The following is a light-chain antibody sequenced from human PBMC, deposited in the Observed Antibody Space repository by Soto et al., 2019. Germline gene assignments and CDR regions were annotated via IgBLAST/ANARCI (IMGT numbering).Light chain of an antibody. CDR2: GNN. V-gene: IGLV1-40*01. CDR1: SSNIGARYD. J-gene: IGLJ3*02. CDR3: QSYDSSLSGWV. Sequence: QAVVTQPPSVSGAPGQRVTISCTGSSSNIGARYDVHWYQQLPGTAPKLLIYGNNNRPSGVPDRFSGSKSGTSASLAITGLQXXXXADYYCQSYDSSLSGWVFGGGTKVTVL.